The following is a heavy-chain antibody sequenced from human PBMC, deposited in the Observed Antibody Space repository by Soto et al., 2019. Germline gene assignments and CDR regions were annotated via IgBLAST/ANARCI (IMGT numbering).Heavy chain of an antibody. Sequence: QVQLVQSGAEVKRPGASVKVSCKASGYTFISYYLHWVRQAPGQGLEWMGTINPRGGSPSYAQKFQGRLTMTTDTSTSTVYMDLSSLRSEDTAVYDCGRGFPSSTTLVWFDPWGQGTLVTVSS. D-gene: IGHD2-2*01. CDR1: GYTFISYY. CDR3: GRGFPSSTTLVWFDP. V-gene: IGHV1-46*01. J-gene: IGHJ5*02. CDR2: INPRGGSP.